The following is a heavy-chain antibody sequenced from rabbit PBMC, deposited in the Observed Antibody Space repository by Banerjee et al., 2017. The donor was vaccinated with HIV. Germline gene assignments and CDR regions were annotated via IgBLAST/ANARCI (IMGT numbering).Heavy chain of an antibody. J-gene: IGHJ4*01. CDR1: GIDFSSYYY. CDR2: IYAGRSGTT. D-gene: IGHD4-2*01. CDR3: ARPRYARNTGNNYGFGL. V-gene: IGHV1S45*01. Sequence: QEQLEESGGDLVKPGASLTLTCTASGIDFSSYYYMCWVRQAPGKGLEWIACIYAGRSGTTYYASWAKGRFTISKTSSPTVTLQMTSLTAADTATYFCARPRYARNTGNNYGFGLWGPGTLVTAS.